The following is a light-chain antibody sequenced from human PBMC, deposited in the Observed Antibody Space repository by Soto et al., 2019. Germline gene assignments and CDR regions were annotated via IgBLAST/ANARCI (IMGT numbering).Light chain of an antibody. J-gene: IGKJ1*01. CDR3: QQYGRSSWT. Sequence: EIVLTQSPGTLSLSPGERATLSCRASQSFSSSYLAWYQQKSGQAPRLLIYGASNRATGIPDRFSGSGSGTDFTLTISRLEPEDFAVYYCQQYGRSSWTFGQGTKVDI. CDR2: GAS. V-gene: IGKV3-20*01. CDR1: QSFSSSY.